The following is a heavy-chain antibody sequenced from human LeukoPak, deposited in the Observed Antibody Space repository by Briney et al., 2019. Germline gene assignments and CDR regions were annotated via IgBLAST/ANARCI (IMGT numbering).Heavy chain of an antibody. Sequence: PSQTLSLTCTVSGGSISSYYWSWIRQPPGKGLEWIGYIYYSGSTNYNPSLKSRVTISVDTSKNQFSLKLSSVTAADTAVYYCARVKTWRGPLGAFDIWGQGTMVTVSS. CDR1: GGSISSYY. CDR2: IYYSGST. D-gene: IGHD3-3*01. CDR3: ARVKTWRGPLGAFDI. V-gene: IGHV4-59*01. J-gene: IGHJ3*02.